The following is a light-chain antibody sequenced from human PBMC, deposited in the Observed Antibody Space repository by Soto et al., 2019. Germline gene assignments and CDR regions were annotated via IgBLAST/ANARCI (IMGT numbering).Light chain of an antibody. CDR1: QSISSW. V-gene: IGKV1-5*01. Sequence: DIQMTQYTSTLSASVGDRVTITCRASQSISSWLAWYQQKPGRAPKLLIYDASSLESGVPSRFSGSGSGTEFTLTICSLQPDDFATYYCQQYNSYLLTFGGGTKVDIK. J-gene: IGKJ4*01. CDR2: DAS. CDR3: QQYNSYLLT.